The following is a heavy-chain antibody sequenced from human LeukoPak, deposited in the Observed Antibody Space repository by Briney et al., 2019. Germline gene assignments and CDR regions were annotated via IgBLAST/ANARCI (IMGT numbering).Heavy chain of an antibody. J-gene: IGHJ4*02. CDR3: AKDFYKSSGYGFQGNIDY. V-gene: IGHV3-30*18. Sequence: QAGGSLRLSCAASGFTFSGYGMHWVRQARGKGLEWVATISFDANKKDYADSVKGRFTTSRDNSNNTLYLQINSLRHEDTAVYYCAKDFYKSSGYGFQGNIDYWGQGTLVTVSS. CDR1: GFTFSGYG. D-gene: IGHD5-12*01. CDR2: ISFDANKK.